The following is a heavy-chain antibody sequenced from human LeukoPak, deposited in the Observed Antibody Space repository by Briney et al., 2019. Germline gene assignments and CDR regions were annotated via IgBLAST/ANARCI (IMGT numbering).Heavy chain of an antibody. D-gene: IGHD3/OR15-3a*01. CDR1: GGSFSGYY. J-gene: IGHJ5*02. V-gene: IGHV4-34*01. CDR3: ARGLDYDVPGNWFDP. CDR2: INHSGST. Sequence: SETLSLTCAVYGGSFSGYYWSWIRQPPGKGLEWIGEINHSGSTNYNPSLKSRVTISVDTSKNQFSLKLSSVTAADTAVYYCARGLDYDVPGNWFDPWGQGTLVTVSS.